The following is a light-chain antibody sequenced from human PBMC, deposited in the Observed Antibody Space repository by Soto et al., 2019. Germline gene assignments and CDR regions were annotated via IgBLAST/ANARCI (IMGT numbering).Light chain of an antibody. V-gene: IGLV2-8*01. CDR2: EVV. J-gene: IGLJ1*01. CDR1: KNDIGVYDF. Sequence: QSVLAQPPSASGSPGQSVTISCTGTKNDIGVYDFVSWYQYHPGKAPRLIIYEVVQRPSGVPDRFSGSKSGNTASLTVSGLQAADGADYFCKSYAGSNTYVFGSGTKVT. CDR3: KSYAGSNTYV.